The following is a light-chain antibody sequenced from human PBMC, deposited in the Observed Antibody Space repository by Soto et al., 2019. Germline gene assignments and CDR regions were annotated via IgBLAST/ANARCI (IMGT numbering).Light chain of an antibody. V-gene: IGLV4-60*03. CDR2: LEGSGSY. J-gene: IGLJ2*01. Sequence: QSVLTQSSSASASLGSSVKLTCTLSSGHSSYIIAWHQQQPGKATRYLMKLEGSGSYNKGSGVPDRFSGSSSGADRYLTISNLQSEDEADYYCETWDSNTLHVVFGGGTKLTVL. CDR3: ETWDSNTLHVV. CDR1: SGHSSYI.